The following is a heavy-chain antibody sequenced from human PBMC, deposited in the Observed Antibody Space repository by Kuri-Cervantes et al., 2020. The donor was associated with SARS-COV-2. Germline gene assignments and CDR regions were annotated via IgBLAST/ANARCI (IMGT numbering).Heavy chain of an antibody. Sequence: ASVKVSCKASGYTSTGYYMHWVRQAPGQGLEWMGWINPNSGGTNYAQKFQGRVTMTRDTSISTAYMELSRLRSDDTAVYYCARESIAARLDAFDIWGQGTMVTVSS. V-gene: IGHV1-2*02. J-gene: IGHJ3*02. CDR1: GYTSTGYY. CDR2: INPNSGGT. CDR3: ARESIAARLDAFDI. D-gene: IGHD6-6*01.